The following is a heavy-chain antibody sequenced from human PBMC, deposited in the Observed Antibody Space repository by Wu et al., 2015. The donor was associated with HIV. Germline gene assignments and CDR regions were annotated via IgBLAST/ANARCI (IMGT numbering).Heavy chain of an antibody. CDR3: AREPPSGLYYYMDV. CDR1: GYNFASYG. Sequence: QAQLVQSASEMKKPGASVRVSCKASGYNFASYGINWVRQTPGQGLEWMGWITAYNGNTNQTRGRLTLTTDTSTNTAYMDLRDLGSGDTGIYFCAREPPSGLYYYMDVWGRGTTVVVS. D-gene: IGHD1-14*01. CDR2: ITAYNGNT. J-gene: IGHJ6*03. V-gene: IGHV1-18*01.